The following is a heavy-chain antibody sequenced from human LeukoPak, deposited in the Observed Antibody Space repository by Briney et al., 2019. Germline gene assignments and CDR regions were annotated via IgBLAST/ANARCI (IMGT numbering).Heavy chain of an antibody. CDR1: GFTFNTYA. CDR3: AKDRRELDVFDI. J-gene: IGHJ3*02. Sequence: GGSLRLSCAASGFTFNTYAMSWVRQAPGKGLEWVSGISGNGRTTYYSDSVKGRFTISRDNSKNTLFVQMNSLRAEDTAVYYCAKDRRELDVFDIWGQGNIVSVSS. V-gene: IGHV3-23*01. CDR2: ISGNGRTT.